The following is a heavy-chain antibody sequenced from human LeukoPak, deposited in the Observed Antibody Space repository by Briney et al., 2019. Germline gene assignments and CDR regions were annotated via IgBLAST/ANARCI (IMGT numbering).Heavy chain of an antibody. CDR1: GGSISSGDYY. CDR3: ARSWAAAGLYYFDY. CDR2: INWNGGST. Sequence: ETLSLTCTVSGGSISSGDYYWSWVRQAPGKGLEWVSGINWNGGSTGYADSVKGRFTISRDNAKNSLYLQMNSLRAEDTALYYCARSWAAAGLYYFDYWGQGTLVTVSS. J-gene: IGHJ4*02. V-gene: IGHV3-20*04. D-gene: IGHD6-13*01.